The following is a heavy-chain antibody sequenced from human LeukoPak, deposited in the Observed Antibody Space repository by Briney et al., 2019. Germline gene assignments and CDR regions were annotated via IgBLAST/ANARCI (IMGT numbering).Heavy chain of an antibody. V-gene: IGHV4-59*01. Sequence: SETLSLTCTVSGGSISSYYWSWIRQPPGKGLEWIGYIYYSGSTNYNPSLKSRVTISVDTSKNQFSLKLSSVTAADTAVYYCARAPYYYDSSGYYGAFDIWVQGTMVTVSS. CDR2: IYYSGST. J-gene: IGHJ3*02. D-gene: IGHD3-22*01. CDR3: ARAPYYYDSSGYYGAFDI. CDR1: GGSISSYY.